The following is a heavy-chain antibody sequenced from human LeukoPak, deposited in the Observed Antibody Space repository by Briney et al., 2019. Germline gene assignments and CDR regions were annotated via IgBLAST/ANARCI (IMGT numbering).Heavy chain of an antibody. CDR1: GVTFSNAW. J-gene: IGHJ4*02. Sequence: PGGSLRLSCAASGVTFSNAWMSWVRQAPGKGLEWVGRIKSNSDGGATDYPAPVKGRFTISRDDSKNTLYLQMSSLKTEDTAVYYCTTGGWFGGDYWGQGTLVTVSS. V-gene: IGHV3-15*01. D-gene: IGHD3-10*01. CDR3: TTGGWFGGDY. CDR2: IKSNSDGGAT.